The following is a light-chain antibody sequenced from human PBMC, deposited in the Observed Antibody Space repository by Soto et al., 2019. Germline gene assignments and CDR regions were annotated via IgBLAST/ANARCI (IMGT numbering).Light chain of an antibody. Sequence: DIQMTQSPSSLSASVGDRVTITCRASRSISSYLNWYQQKPGKAPKLLIYAASSLQSGVPSRFSGSGSGTEFTLTISSLQPEDFATYYCQQSYSLPPPWTFGQGTKVEIK. J-gene: IGKJ1*01. CDR3: QQSYSLPPPWT. CDR1: RSISSY. V-gene: IGKV1-39*01. CDR2: AAS.